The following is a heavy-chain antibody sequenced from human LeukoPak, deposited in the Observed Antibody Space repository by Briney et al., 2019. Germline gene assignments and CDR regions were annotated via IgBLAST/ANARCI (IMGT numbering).Heavy chain of an antibody. CDR2: IYPGDSAT. Sequence: GESLKISCKGSGYSFANYWIGWVRQMPGKGLEWMGIIYPGDSATRYSPSFQGQVTISADKSISTAYLQWSSLKASDTAMYYCARLGRYDNSGYYYAYWGQGTLVSVSS. J-gene: IGHJ4*02. CDR1: GYSFANYW. D-gene: IGHD3-22*01. CDR3: ARLGRYDNSGYYYAY. V-gene: IGHV5-51*01.